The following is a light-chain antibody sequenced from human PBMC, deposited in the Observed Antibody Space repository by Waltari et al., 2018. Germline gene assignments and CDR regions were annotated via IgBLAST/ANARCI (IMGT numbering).Light chain of an antibody. V-gene: IGKV2-28*01. CDR1: QSLLHSNGYNY. CDR3: MQALQTPPT. CDR2: LGS. J-gene: IGKJ2*01. Sequence: DIVMTQSPLSLPVTPGEPASISCRSSQSLLHSNGYNYLDWYLQKPGQSPQLLIYLGSNLASGVPDRFSGSGSGTDFTLKISRVEAEDVGVYYCMQALQTPPTFGQGTKLEI.